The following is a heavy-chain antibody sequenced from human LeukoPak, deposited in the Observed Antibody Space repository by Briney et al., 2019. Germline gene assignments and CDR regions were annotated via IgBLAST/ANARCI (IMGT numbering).Heavy chain of an antibody. CDR3: ASHYGSGSYDFDY. D-gene: IGHD3-10*01. V-gene: IGHV4-39*07. Sequence: SETLSLTCTVSGGSISSSSYYWGWIRQPPGKGLEWIGSIYYSGSTYYNPSPKSRVTISVDTSKNQFSLKLSSVTAADTAVYYCASHYGSGSYDFDYWGQGTLATVSS. CDR2: IYYSGST. J-gene: IGHJ4*02. CDR1: GGSISSSSYY.